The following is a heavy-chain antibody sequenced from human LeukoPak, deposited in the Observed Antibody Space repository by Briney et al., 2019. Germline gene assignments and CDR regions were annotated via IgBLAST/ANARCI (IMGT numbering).Heavy chain of an antibody. D-gene: IGHD5-24*01. V-gene: IGHV4-59*01. CDR1: GGSISSYY. CDR2: TYYSGST. J-gene: IGHJ3*02. Sequence: PSETLFLTCTVSGGSISSYYWSWIRQPPGKGLEWIGYTYYSGSTNYNPSLKSRVTISVDTSKNQFSLKLSSVTAADTAVYYCARVFRGRWLQAEDAFDIWGQGTMVTVSS. CDR3: ARVFRGRWLQAEDAFDI.